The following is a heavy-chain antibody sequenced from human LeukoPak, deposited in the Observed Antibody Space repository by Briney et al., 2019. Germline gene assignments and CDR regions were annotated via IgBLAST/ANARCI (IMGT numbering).Heavy chain of an antibody. Sequence: GGSLRLSCAASRFTFNNYAMSWVRQAPGKGLEWVSVISGGGGTTFYADSVKGRFTISRDNPKNTVYLQVTSLRAEDTAVYYCVKGSDIAASYNWFDPWGQGILVTVSS. V-gene: IGHV3-23*01. CDR2: ISGGGGTT. J-gene: IGHJ5*02. CDR3: VKGSDIAASYNWFDP. CDR1: RFTFNNYA. D-gene: IGHD6-6*01.